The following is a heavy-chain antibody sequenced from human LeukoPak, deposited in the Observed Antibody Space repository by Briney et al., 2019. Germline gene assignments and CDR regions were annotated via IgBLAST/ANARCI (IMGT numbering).Heavy chain of an antibody. D-gene: IGHD1-26*01. Sequence: PSETLSLTCTVSGYSISSGYYWGWIRQPPGKGLEWIGSMYHSGSTYYNPSLKSRVTISVDTSKNHFSLKLSSVTASDTALYHCARDGGIVGAANPYFDYWGQGTLVTVSS. J-gene: IGHJ4*02. CDR1: GYSISSGYY. CDR2: MYHSGST. CDR3: ARDGGIVGAANPYFDY. V-gene: IGHV4-38-2*02.